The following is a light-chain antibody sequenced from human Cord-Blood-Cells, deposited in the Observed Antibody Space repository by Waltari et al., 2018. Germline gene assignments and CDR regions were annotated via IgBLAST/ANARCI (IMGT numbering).Light chain of an antibody. V-gene: IGKV1-9*01. CDR1: QCISSY. CDR3: QQLNSYPWT. J-gene: IGKJ1*01. CDR2: AAS. Sequence: DIQLTQYTSFLSAYVVHRLTITCRASQCISSYLAWYQQKPGKAPKLLIYAASTLQSGVPSRFSGSGSGTEFTLTISSLQPEDFATYYCQQLNSYPWTFGQGTKVEIK.